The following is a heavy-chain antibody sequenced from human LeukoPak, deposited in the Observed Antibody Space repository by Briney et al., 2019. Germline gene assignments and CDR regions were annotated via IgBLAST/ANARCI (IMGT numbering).Heavy chain of an antibody. J-gene: IGHJ4*02. Sequence: ASVKVSCKASGYTFTSYGISWVRQAPGQGLEWMGWISAYNGNTNYAQKLQGRVTMTTDTPTSTAYMELRSLRSDDTAVYYCARDGDILTGYSAIDYWGQGTLVTVSS. CDR2: ISAYNGNT. D-gene: IGHD3-9*01. CDR3: ARDGDILTGYSAIDY. V-gene: IGHV1-18*01. CDR1: GYTFTSYG.